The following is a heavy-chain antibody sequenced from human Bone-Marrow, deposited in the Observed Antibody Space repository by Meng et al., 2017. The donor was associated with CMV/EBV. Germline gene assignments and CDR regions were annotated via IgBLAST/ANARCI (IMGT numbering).Heavy chain of an antibody. CDR2: ISSSSSYI. CDR3: ARGTPKYCSSTSCYEGY. CDR1: GFTFSSYS. V-gene: IGHV3-21*01. Sequence: GESLKISCAASGFTFSSYSMNWVRQAPGKGLEWVSSISSSSSYIYYADSVKGRFTISRDNAKNSLYLQMNSLRAEDTAVYYCARGTPKYCSSTSCYEGYWGQGKLVNVDS. J-gene: IGHJ4*02. D-gene: IGHD2-2*01.